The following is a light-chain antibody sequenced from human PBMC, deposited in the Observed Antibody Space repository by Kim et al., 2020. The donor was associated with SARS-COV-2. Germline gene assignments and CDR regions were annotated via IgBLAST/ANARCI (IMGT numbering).Light chain of an antibody. Sequence: QRVTTACTGSSSNIGAGYDVHWYQQLPGTAPKPLIYGDSNRPSGFPDRFSGSKSGTSASLAITGLQAEDEADYYCQSYDTSLSGSVFGGGTQLTVL. CDR2: GDS. V-gene: IGLV1-40*01. J-gene: IGLJ3*02. CDR1: SSNIGAGYD. CDR3: QSYDTSLSGSV.